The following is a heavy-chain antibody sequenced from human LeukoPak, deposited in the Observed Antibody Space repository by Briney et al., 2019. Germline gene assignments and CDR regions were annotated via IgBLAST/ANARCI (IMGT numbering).Heavy chain of an antibody. CDR3: ARGRWSATTASYYLDF. J-gene: IGHJ4*02. Sequence: SVKVSCKASGGTFSSYAISWVRQAPGQGLEWMGGIIPIFGTANYAQKFQGRVTITADESTSTAYMELSSLTSEDTAVYYCARGRWSATTASYYLDFWGQGTLVTVSS. V-gene: IGHV1-69*13. CDR1: GGTFSSYA. CDR2: IIPIFGTA. D-gene: IGHD5-24*01.